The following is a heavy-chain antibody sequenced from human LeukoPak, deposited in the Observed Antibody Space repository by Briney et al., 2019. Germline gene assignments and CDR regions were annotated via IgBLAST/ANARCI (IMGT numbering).Heavy chain of an antibody. CDR3: ARETDSPLFDY. D-gene: IGHD3-22*01. CDR1: GFTFSSYE. CDR2: ISSSGSTK. Sequence: PEGSLRLSCAASGFTFSSYEMNWVRQAPGKGLEWVSYISSSGSTKYYADSVKGRFTISRDNAKNSLYVQMHSLRAEDTAVYYCARETDSPLFDYWGQGTLVTASS. J-gene: IGHJ4*02. V-gene: IGHV3-48*03.